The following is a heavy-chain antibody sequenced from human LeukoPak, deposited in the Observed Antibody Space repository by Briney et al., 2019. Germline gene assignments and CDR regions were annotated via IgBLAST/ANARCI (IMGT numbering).Heavy chain of an antibody. CDR2: IYYSGST. D-gene: IGHD3-16*01. V-gene: IGHV4-31*03. CDR1: GGSISSGGYY. CDR3: AREATPGDEGYYFDY. J-gene: IGHJ4*02. Sequence: PSETLSLTCTVSGGSISSGGYYWSWIRQHPGKGLEWIGYIYYSGSTYYNPSLKSRVTISVDTSKNQFSLKLSSVTAADTAVYYCAREATPGDEGYYFDYWGQGTLVTVSS.